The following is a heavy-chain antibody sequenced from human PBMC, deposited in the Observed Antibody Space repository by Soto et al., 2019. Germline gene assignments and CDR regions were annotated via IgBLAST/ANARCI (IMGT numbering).Heavy chain of an antibody. CDR2: IRSKAYGGTT. CDR3: TRVGGITGTTYAFDY. V-gene: IGHV3-49*04. J-gene: IGHJ4*02. D-gene: IGHD1-7*01. CDR1: GFTFGDYA. Sequence: GGSLRLSCTASGFTFGDYAMSWVRQAPGKGLEWVGFIRSKAYGGTTEYAASVKGRFTISRDDSKSIAYLQMNSLKTEDTAVYYCTRVGGITGTTYAFDYWGQGTLVTVSS.